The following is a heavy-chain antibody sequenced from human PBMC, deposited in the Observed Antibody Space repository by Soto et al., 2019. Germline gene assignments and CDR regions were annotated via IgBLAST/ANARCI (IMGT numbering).Heavy chain of an antibody. CDR2: IIPVFGTA. V-gene: IGHV1-69*01. CDR1: GGTFSSYA. CDR3: ARGERYRYGRRVGYFEY. J-gene: IGHJ4*02. D-gene: IGHD5-18*01. Sequence: QVQLVQSGAEVKKPGSSVKVSCKASGGTFSSYASSWVRQAPGQGLEWRGGIIPVFGTANYAQKFQGRVTIRADHSTRTAYMELSGLRSEDTAVYYCARGERYRYGRRVGYFEYWGQGTLVTVSS.